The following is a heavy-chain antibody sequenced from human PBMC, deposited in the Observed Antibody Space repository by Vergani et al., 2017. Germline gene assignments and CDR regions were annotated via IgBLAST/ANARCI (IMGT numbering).Heavy chain of an antibody. V-gene: IGHV3-30*18. CDR1: GFTFSSYG. CDR3: AKDLEEMTTVTYYGMDV. J-gene: IGHJ6*02. D-gene: IGHD4-17*01. CDR2: ISYDGSNK. Sequence: QVQLVESGGGVVQPGRSLRLSCAASGFTFSSYGMHWVRQAPGKGLEWVAVISYDGSNKYYADSVKGRFTISRDNSKNTLYLHMNSLRAEDTAVYYCAKDLEEMTTVTYYGMDVWGQGTTVTVSS.